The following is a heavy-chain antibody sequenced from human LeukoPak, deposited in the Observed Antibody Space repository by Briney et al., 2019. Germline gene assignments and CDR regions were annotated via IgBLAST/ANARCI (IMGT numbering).Heavy chain of an antibody. J-gene: IGHJ4*02. CDR2: IGTAGDS. CDR1: GFTFSSYD. CDR3: VRGGSSGYWSLTDFDY. Sequence: GGSLRLSCAASGFTFSSYDMHWVRQAAGKGLEWVSVIGTAGDSYYPGSVKGRFTISRENAKNSFYPQMNSLRAGDTAVYYCVRGGSSGYWSLTDFDYWGQGTLVTVSS. D-gene: IGHD3-22*01. V-gene: IGHV3-13*01.